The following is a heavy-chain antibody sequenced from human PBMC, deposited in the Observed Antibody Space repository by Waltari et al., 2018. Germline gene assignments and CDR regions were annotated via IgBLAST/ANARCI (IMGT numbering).Heavy chain of an antibody. J-gene: IGHJ3*02. CDR1: GYTFTGYY. CDR2: INPNSGGT. D-gene: IGHD6-6*01. V-gene: IGHV1-2*02. CDR3: ARHEYSSSSKVRGAFDI. Sequence: QVQLVQSGAEVKKPGASVKVSCKASGYTFTGYYMHWVRQAPGQGLEWMGWINPNSGGTNYAQKFQGRVTMTRDTSISTAYMELSRLRSDDTAVYYCARHEYSSSSKVRGAFDIWGQGTMVTVSS.